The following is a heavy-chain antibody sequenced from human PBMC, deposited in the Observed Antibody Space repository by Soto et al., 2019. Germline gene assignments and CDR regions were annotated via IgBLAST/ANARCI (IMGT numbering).Heavy chain of an antibody. D-gene: IGHD4-17*01. CDR3: ARLADYRPFDY. V-gene: IGHV4-59*01. J-gene: IGHJ4*02. Sequence: SETLSLTCTVSGGSISSYYWSWIRQPPGKGLEWIGYIYYSGSTNYNPSLKSRVTISVDTSKNQFSLKLSSVTAADTAVYYCARLADYRPFDYWGQGTLVTVSS. CDR2: IYYSGST. CDR1: GGSISSYY.